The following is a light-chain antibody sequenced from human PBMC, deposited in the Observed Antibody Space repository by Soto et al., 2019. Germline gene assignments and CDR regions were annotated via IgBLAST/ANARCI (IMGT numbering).Light chain of an antibody. CDR1: SSDVGGYNL. Sequence: QSVLTQPASVSGSPGQSITISCTGSSSDVGGYNLVSWYQHHPGQAPKLIIYESSQRPSGVSYRFSGSKSGNTAALTISGLQPEDEADYHCCTYAGGSSYAFGTGTKVTVL. J-gene: IGLJ1*01. CDR2: ESS. V-gene: IGLV2-23*01. CDR3: CTYAGGSSYA.